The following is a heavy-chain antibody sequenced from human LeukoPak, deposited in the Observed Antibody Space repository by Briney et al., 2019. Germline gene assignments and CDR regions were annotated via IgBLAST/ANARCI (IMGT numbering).Heavy chain of an antibody. CDR2: IYPGDSHS. Sequence: GESLKISCKGSGYSFTSYWIAWVRQMPGKGLEWMGIIYPGDSHSRYSPSFQGQVTISADKSISTAYLQWSSLKASDTAMYYCARSYCSGCSWSDYWGQGTLVTVSS. CDR1: GYSFTSYW. D-gene: IGHD2-15*01. V-gene: IGHV5-51*01. CDR3: ARSYCSGCSWSDY. J-gene: IGHJ4*02.